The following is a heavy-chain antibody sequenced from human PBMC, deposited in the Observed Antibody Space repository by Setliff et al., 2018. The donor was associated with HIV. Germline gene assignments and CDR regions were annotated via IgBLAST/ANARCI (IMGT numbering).Heavy chain of an antibody. CDR2: IKQDGSEK. J-gene: IGHJ4*02. CDR1: GFTFSRYW. D-gene: IGHD3-16*01. V-gene: IGHV3-7*01. CDR3: ARDGGEY. Sequence: GGSLRLSCAASGFTFSRYWMSWVRQAPGKGLEWVANIKQDGSEKCYGDSVQGRFTVSRDNAENSVYLQMNSLRAEDTAVYYCARDGGEYWGQGTLVTVSS.